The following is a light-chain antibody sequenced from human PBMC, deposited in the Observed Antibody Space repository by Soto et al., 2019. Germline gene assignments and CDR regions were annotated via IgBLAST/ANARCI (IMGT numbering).Light chain of an antibody. J-gene: IGKJ1*01. CDR2: AAS. Sequence: DIQLTQSPSFLSASVGDRVTITCRASQGISSYLAWYQQKPGKAPKLLIYAASTLQSGVPSRFSGSGSGTEFHLTISHPQPEDFATYYCQQLNSYPVAFGQGTKVEIK. V-gene: IGKV1-9*01. CDR3: QQLNSYPVA. CDR1: QGISSY.